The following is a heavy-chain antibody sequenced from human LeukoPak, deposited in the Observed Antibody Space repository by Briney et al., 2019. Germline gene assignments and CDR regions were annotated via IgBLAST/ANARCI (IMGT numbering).Heavy chain of an antibody. CDR1: GYTFTSYY. J-gene: IGHJ5*02. CDR3: ARDRTNNWFDP. CDR2: INPSGGST. V-gene: IGHV1-46*01. Sequence: ASVKLSCKASGYTFTSYYMHWVRQAPGQGLEWMGIINPSGGSTSYAQKFQGRVTMTRDTSTSTVYMELSSLRSEDTAVYYCARDRTNNWFDPWGQGTLVTVSS. D-gene: IGHD1-14*01.